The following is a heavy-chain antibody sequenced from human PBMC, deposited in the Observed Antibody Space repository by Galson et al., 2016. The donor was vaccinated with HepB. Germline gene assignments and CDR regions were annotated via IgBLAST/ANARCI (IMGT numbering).Heavy chain of an antibody. Sequence: ETLSLTCTVSGGSISSSSYYWGWIRQPPGKGLEWIGSIYYSGSHYYNPSLKSRVTIYVDTTKNQFSLKLNSVTAADTAVYYCAVVVPAAIGLGFEYWGQGTLVTVSS. CDR3: AVVVPAAIGLGFEY. V-gene: IGHV4-39*01. CDR2: IYYSGSH. CDR1: GGSISSSSYY. D-gene: IGHD2-2*02. J-gene: IGHJ4*02.